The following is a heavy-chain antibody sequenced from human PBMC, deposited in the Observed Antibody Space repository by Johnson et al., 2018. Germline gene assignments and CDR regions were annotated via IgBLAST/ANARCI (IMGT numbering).Heavy chain of an antibody. CDR2: IWYDGSNK. V-gene: IGHV3-33*01. Sequence: QVQLVQSGGGVVQPGRSLRLSCAASGFTFSSYGMHWVRQAPGKGLEWVAVIWYDGSNKYYADSVKGRFTISRDNSKNTLYLQMNSLRAEDTAVYYCARAVGTAMANHEIYYYYYGMDVWGQGTTVTVSS. CDR3: ARAVGTAMANHEIYYYYYGMDV. J-gene: IGHJ6*02. D-gene: IGHD5-18*01. CDR1: GFTFSSYG.